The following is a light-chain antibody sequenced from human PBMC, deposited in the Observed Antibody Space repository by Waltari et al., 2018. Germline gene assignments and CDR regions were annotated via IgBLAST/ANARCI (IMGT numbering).Light chain of an antibody. J-gene: IGLJ2*01. V-gene: IGLV3-19*01. CDR3: NSRDTRGTHVL. Sequence: SSALTQDPAMSVALGQPVTITCRGQSRNIFYANWYQQKPGQAPLLVLYDENKRPSGLPDRFSGSSSGSSASLTITGAQAEDEAAYYCNSRDTRGTHVLFGGGTQLTVL. CDR1: SRNIFY. CDR2: DEN.